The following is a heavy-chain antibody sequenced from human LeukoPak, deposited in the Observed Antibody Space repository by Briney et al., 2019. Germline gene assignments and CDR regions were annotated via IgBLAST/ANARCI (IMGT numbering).Heavy chain of an antibody. Sequence: SQTLSLTCAISGDSVSINSVAYNWIRQSPSRGLEWLGRTYYRSKWNYEYAVSVRSRITVNLDTSKNQFSLQLNSVTPDDTAVYYCARAVIGTTRYVESWGQGTLVTVSS. D-gene: IGHD1-1*01. CDR1: GDSVSINSVA. J-gene: IGHJ4*02. CDR3: ARAVIGTTRYVES. CDR2: TYYRSKWNY. V-gene: IGHV6-1*01.